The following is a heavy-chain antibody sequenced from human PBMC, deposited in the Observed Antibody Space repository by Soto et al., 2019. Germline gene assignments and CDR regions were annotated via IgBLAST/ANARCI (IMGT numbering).Heavy chain of an antibody. CDR1: GGTFSSYA. CDR2: IIPIFGTA. V-gene: IGHV1-69*13. J-gene: IGHJ3*02. D-gene: IGHD3-22*01. CDR3: ARVPPSPNSSGYSPWAFDI. Sequence: SVKVSCKASGGTFSSYAISWVRQAPGQGLEWMGGIIPIFGTANYAQKFQGRVTITADESTSTAYMELSSLRSEDTAVYYCARVPPSPNSSGYSPWAFDIWGQGTMVTVSS.